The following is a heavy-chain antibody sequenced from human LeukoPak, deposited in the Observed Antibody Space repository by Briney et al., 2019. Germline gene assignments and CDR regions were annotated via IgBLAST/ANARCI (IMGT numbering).Heavy chain of an antibody. CDR3: ARGVDSSGWYGGPFDY. D-gene: IGHD6-19*01. J-gene: IGHJ4*02. Sequence: GGSLRLSCAPSGFTVSSNYMSWVRQAPGKGLEWVSVIYSGGSTYYADSVKGRFTISRDNSKNTLYLQMNSLRAEDTAVYYCARGVDSSGWYGGPFDYWGQGTLVTVSS. V-gene: IGHV3-53*01. CDR2: IYSGGST. CDR1: GFTVSSNY.